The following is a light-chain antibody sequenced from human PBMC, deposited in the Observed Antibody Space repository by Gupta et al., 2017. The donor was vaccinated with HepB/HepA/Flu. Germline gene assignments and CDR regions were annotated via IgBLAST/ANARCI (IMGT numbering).Light chain of an antibody. Sequence: SIGDRVTITCRASQSVNTWLAWVQQKPGRATQPLIFKASSLESGVSSRFSGSGSGTEFTLTISGLQADDFGNYYCHQYNSSPWTFGQGTSVQMK. J-gene: IGKJ1*01. CDR2: KAS. CDR3: HQYNSSPWT. CDR1: QSVNTW. V-gene: IGKV1-5*03.